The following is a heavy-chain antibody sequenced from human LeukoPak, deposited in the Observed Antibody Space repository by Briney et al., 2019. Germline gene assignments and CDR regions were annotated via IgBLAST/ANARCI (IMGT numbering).Heavy chain of an antibody. CDR2: VSGSGSST. CDR1: GLTFSSYA. CDR3: AKEGFDY. J-gene: IGHJ4*02. Sequence: GGSPRFSCAVSGLTFSSYAMSWVRQAPGKGLEWVSVVSGSGSSTYYVDSVKGRFTISRDNSKDTLYLQMNSLRAEDTAVYYCAKEGFDYWGQGTLVTVSS. V-gene: IGHV3-23*01.